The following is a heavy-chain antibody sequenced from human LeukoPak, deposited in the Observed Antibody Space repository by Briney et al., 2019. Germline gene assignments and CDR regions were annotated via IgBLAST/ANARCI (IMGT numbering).Heavy chain of an antibody. V-gene: IGHV3-21*01. CDR1: GFTFSRYS. J-gene: IGHJ4*03. Sequence: GGSLTLTCEASGFTFSRYSKNWGRQDPGKGREGVSSIISSSGYIYYEASVKGRFTISRDNAKNSLYLQMNTLRAEDTAVYYCARDQASGSYF. D-gene: IGHD1-26*01. CDR2: IISSSGYI. CDR3: ARDQASGSYF.